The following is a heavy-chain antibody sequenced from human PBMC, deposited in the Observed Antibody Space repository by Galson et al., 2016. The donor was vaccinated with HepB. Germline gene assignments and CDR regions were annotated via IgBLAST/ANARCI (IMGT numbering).Heavy chain of an antibody. D-gene: IGHD2-15*01. CDR3: AKDGGGRSVGWGCYYVYGMDV. CDR1: GFTFDGYA. V-gene: IGHV3-9*01. Sequence: SLRLSCAASGFTFDGYAMHWVRQTPGKGLEWVSGISWNSDRIDYADSVKGRFTISRDNANNSLYLQMNSLRPEDTAFYYCAKDGGGRSVGWGCYYVYGMDVWGKGTTVTVSS. J-gene: IGHJ6*04. CDR2: ISWNSDRI.